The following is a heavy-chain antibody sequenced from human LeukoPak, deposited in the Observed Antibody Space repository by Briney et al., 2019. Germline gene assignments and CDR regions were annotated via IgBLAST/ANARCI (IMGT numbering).Heavy chain of an antibody. CDR3: APDAYH. CDR2: VNPSGGST. CDR1: GYLTYNY. J-gene: IGHJ5*02. Sequence: ASVKVSCKASGYLTYNYMHWVRQAPGQGLEWMGAVNPSGGSTTYARQFQGRVTVTRDTSTSTVYMELNSLRSEDTAVYYCAPDAYHWGQGTLVTVSS. V-gene: IGHV1-46*01.